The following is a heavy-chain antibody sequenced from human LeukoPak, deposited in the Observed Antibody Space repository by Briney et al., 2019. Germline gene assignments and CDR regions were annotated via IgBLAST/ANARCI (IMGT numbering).Heavy chain of an antibody. D-gene: IGHD3-9*01. CDR3: ARVNDILTGYHMDV. J-gene: IGHJ6*03. Sequence: PGGSLRLSCAASGFTFSSYSMNWVRQAPGKGLEWVSSISSSSSYIYYADSVKGRFTISRDNAKNSLYLQMNSLRAEDTAVYYCARVNDILTGYHMDVWGKGTTATVSS. CDR2: ISSSSSYI. V-gene: IGHV3-21*01. CDR1: GFTFSSYS.